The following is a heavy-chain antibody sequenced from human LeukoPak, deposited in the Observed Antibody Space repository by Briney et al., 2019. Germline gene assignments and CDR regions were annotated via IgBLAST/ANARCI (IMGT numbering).Heavy chain of an antibody. CDR2: IYPGDSET. D-gene: IGHD6-6*01. Sequence: GESLKISCKGSGYRFTSYWIGWVRQMPGKGLEGMGIIYPGDSETIYSPSFQGQVTMSADKSISTAYLQWSSLKASDTAMYYCARRSAARLNWFDPWGQGTLVTVSS. CDR1: GYRFTSYW. J-gene: IGHJ5*02. V-gene: IGHV5-51*01. CDR3: ARRSAARLNWFDP.